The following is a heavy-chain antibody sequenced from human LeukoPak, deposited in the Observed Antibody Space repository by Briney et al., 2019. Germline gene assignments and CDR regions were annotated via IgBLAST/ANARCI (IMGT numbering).Heavy chain of an antibody. V-gene: IGHV3-23*01. Sequence: GGSLRLSCAASGFTFSRYAMSWVRQAPGKGLEWVCGISSSGESPYYADPVKGRFTISRDNSKNTLYLEINSLRAEDTAVYYCAKKSRDGYNPFDYLGQGTLVTVSS. CDR2: ISSSGESP. CDR1: GFTFSRYA. J-gene: IGHJ4*02. D-gene: IGHD5-24*01. CDR3: AKKSRDGYNPFDY.